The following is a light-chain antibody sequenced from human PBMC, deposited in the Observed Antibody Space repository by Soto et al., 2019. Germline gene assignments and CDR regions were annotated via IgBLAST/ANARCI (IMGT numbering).Light chain of an antibody. CDR2: GAS. CDR3: QPYCSSPLT. V-gene: IGKV3-20*01. J-gene: IGKJ4*01. Sequence: EIVLTQSPGTLSLSPGERATLSCRASQSVSSSYLAWYQQKPGQAPRLLIYGASSRATGIPDRFSGSGSGADFTLTISSLEPEDFAVYYCQPYCSSPLTFGGGTKVVIK. CDR1: QSVSSSY.